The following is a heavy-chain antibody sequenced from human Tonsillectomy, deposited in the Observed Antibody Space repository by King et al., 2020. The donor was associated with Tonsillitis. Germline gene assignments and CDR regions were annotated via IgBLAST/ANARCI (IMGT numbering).Heavy chain of an antibody. V-gene: IGHV3-21*01. J-gene: IGHJ4*02. CDR1: GFTFSSYS. Sequence: VQLVESGGGLVKPGGSLRLSCAASGFTFSSYSMNWVRQAPGKGLEWVSSISSSSSYIYYADSVKGRFTISRDNAKNSLYLQMNSLRAEDTAVYYCARDSGSYPYYFDSWGQGTLVTVSS. D-gene: IGHD1-26*01. CDR3: ARDSGSYPYYFDS. CDR2: ISSSSSYI.